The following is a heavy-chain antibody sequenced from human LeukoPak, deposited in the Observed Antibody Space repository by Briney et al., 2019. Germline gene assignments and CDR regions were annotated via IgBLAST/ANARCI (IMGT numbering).Heavy chain of an antibody. CDR3: ARHGVIGWEPPSKYYFDY. J-gene: IGHJ4*02. CDR2: IYPGDSDT. V-gene: IGHV5-51*01. Sequence: KLGESLKISCKGSGYSFTSYWIGWVRQMPGKGLEWMGIIYPGDSDTRYSPSFQGQVTISADKSISTAYLQWSSLKASDTAMYYCARHGVIGWEPPSKYYFDYWGQGTLVTVSS. D-gene: IGHD1-26*01. CDR1: GYSFTSYW.